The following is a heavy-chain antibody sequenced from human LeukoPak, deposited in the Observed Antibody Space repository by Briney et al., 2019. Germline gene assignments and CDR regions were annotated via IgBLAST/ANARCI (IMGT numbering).Heavy chain of an antibody. CDR1: GYTFTGYY. CDR3: ARDSSGHYYYYYYMDV. D-gene: IGHD3-3*01. J-gene: IGHJ6*03. Sequence: ASVKVSCKASGYTFTGYYMHWVRQAPGQGLEWMGWINLNSGGTNYAQKFQGRVTMTRDTSISTAYMELSRLRSDDTAVYYCARDSSGHYYYYYYMDVWGKGTTVTVSS. CDR2: INLNSGGT. V-gene: IGHV1-2*02.